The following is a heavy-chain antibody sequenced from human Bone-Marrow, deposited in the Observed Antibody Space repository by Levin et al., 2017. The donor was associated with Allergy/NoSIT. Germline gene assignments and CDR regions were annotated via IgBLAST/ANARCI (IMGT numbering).Heavy chain of an antibody. V-gene: IGHV5-51*01. CDR3: ARRAYDSVIMAGNNWFDP. D-gene: IGHD3-10*01. CDR1: GSSFSSYW. Sequence: KVSCRDSGSSFSSYWIGWVRQMPEKGLEWMGIIHPGDSNALYSPSLQGQVTISADKSINTIYLQWNSLKASDTAIYYCARRAYDSVIMAGNNWFDPWGQGTLVTVSS. CDR2: IHPGDSNA. J-gene: IGHJ5*02.